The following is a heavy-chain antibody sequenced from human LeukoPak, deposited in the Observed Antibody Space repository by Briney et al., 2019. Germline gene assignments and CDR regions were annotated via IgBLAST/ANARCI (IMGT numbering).Heavy chain of an antibody. J-gene: IGHJ4*02. Sequence: SETLSLTCAVYGGSFSGYYWSWIRQPPGKGLEWIGEINHSGSTNYNPSLKSRVTISVDTSKNQFSLKLGFVTAADTAVYYCARGRELRYFDWLSKPFDYWGQGTLVTVSS. CDR3: ARGRELRYFDWLSKPFDY. D-gene: IGHD3-9*01. CDR1: GGSFSGYY. V-gene: IGHV4-34*01. CDR2: INHSGST.